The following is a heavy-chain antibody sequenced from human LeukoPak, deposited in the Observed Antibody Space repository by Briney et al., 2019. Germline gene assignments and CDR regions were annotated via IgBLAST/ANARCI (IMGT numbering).Heavy chain of an antibody. D-gene: IGHD3-3*01. J-gene: IGHJ5*02. CDR1: GGSISSYY. CDR2: IYTSGST. V-gene: IGHV4-4*07. Sequence: PSETLSLTCTVSGGSISSYYWSWIRQPAGKGLEWIGRIYTSGSTNYNPSLKSRVTLSVDTSKNQFSLKLSSVTAADTAVYYCARDAEGFGNNWFDPWGQGTLVTVSS. CDR3: ARDAEGFGNNWFDP.